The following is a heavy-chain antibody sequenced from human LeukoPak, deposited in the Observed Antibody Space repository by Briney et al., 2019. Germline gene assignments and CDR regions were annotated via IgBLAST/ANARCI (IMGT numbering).Heavy chain of an antibody. CDR2: IGTAGDT. Sequence: GGSLRLSCAASGFTFSSYDMHWVRQATGKGLEWVSSIGTAGDTYYPGSVKGRFTISRENAKNSLYLQMNSLRAGDTAVYYCARALRYDSSGPTDAFDIWGKGTMVTVSS. CDR1: GFTFSSYD. J-gene: IGHJ3*02. CDR3: ARALRYDSSGPTDAFDI. D-gene: IGHD3-22*01. V-gene: IGHV3-13*01.